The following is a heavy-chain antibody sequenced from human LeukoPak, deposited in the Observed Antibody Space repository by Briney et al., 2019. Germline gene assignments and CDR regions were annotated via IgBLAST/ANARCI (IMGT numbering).Heavy chain of an antibody. CDR1: GFTFDDYA. CDR3: AKVSRFAAFDI. J-gene: IGHJ3*02. V-gene: IGHV3-9*01. Sequence: GGSLRLSCAASGFTFDDYAMHWVRQAPGKGLEWVSGISWNSGSIGYADSVKGRFTISRDNAKNSLYLQMNSLRAEDTALYYCAKVSRFAAFDIWGQGTMVTVSS. CDR2: ISWNSGSI. D-gene: IGHD3-16*01.